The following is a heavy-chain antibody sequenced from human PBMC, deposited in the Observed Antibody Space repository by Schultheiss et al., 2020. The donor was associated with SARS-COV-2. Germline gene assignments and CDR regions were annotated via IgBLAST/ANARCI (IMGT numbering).Heavy chain of an antibody. CDR2: IYWDDDK. Sequence: TLSLTCTFSGFSLSTSGMCVSWIRQPPGKALEWLALIYWDDDKRYSPSLKSRLTITKDTSKNQVVLTMTNMDPVDTATYYCAHSFYGMDVWGQGTTVTVSS. CDR3: AHSFYGMDV. V-gene: IGHV2-5*08. J-gene: IGHJ6*02. CDR1: GFSLSTSGMC.